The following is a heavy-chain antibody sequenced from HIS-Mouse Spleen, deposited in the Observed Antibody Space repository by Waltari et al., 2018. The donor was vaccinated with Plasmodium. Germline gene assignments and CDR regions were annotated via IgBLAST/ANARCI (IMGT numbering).Heavy chain of an antibody. CDR1: GGSLSGSY. J-gene: IGHJ3*02. D-gene: IGHD7-27*01. CDR3: ARGQLGIDAFDI. V-gene: IGHV4-34*01. Sequence: QVQLQQWGAGLLKPSETLSLTCAVYGGSLSGSYWSWTRQPPGKGLEWIGEINHSGSTNYNPSLKSRVTISVDTSKNQFSLKLSSVTAADTAVYYCARGQLGIDAFDIWGQGTMVTVSS. CDR2: INHSGST.